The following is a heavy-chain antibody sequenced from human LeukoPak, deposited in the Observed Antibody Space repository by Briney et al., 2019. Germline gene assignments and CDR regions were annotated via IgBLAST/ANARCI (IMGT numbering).Heavy chain of an antibody. J-gene: IGHJ4*02. CDR1: GGSISSATSY. D-gene: IGHD7-27*01. CDR2: IFYSGNT. V-gene: IGHV4-39*07. CDR3: ARELGMIGSPFDY. Sequence: SETLSLTCSVSGGSISSATSYWAWIRQSPGKGLEWIGSIFYSGNTYYNPSLKSLVTISVDTSKNQFSLRLSSVTAADTAVYYCARELGMIGSPFDYWGQGTLVTVSS.